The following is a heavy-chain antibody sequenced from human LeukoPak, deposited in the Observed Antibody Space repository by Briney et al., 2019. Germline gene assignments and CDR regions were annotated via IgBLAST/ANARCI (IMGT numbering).Heavy chain of an antibody. D-gene: IGHD6-19*01. J-gene: IGHJ4*02. CDR1: GYTLTELS. CDR2: FDPEDGET. CDR3: ATDLPTGSSGWYGNDY. V-gene: IGHV1-24*01. Sequence: ASVKVSCKVSGYTLTELSMHWVRQAPGKGLEWMGGFDPEDGETIYAQKFQGRVTMTEDTSTDTAYMELSSLRSEDTAVYYCATDLPTGSSGWYGNDYWGQGTLVTVSS.